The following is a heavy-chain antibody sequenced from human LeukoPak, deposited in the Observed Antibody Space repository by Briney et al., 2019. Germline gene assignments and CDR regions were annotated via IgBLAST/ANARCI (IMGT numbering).Heavy chain of an antibody. Sequence: PSETLSLTCTVSGGSISSYYWSWIRQPPGKGLEWIGYIYYSGSTNYNPSLKSRVTISVDTSKNQFSLKLSSVTAADTAVYYCARRNIYDSSGYYYDYWGQGTLVTVSS. D-gene: IGHD3-22*01. J-gene: IGHJ4*02. CDR2: IYYSGST. V-gene: IGHV4-59*08. CDR1: GGSISSYY. CDR3: ARRNIYDSSGYYYDY.